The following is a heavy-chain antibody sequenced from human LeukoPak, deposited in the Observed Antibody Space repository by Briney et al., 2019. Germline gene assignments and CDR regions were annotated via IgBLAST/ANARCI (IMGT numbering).Heavy chain of an antibody. V-gene: IGHV1-69*13. D-gene: IGHD3-22*01. CDR3: ARGGGRGMMVVERNKKDAFDI. J-gene: IGHJ3*02. Sequence: ASVKVSCKASGGTFSSYAISWVRQAPGQGLEWMGGIIPIFGTANYAQKFQGRVTITADESTSTAYMELSSLRSEDTAVYYCARGGGRGMMVVERNKKDAFDIWGQGTMVTVSS. CDR1: GGTFSSYA. CDR2: IIPIFGTA.